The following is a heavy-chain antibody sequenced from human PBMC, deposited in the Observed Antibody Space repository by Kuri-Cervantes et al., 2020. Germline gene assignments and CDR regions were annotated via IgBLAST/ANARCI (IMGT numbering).Heavy chain of an antibody. Sequence: GESLKISCAASGFTFSSYEMNWVRQAPGKGLEWVSGISDRGGSTYYADPVKGRFTISRDNSKNTLYLQMNSLTAEDTAVYYCAKDLITMVRGALYGMDVWGQGTTVTVSS. CDR3: AKDLITMVRGALYGMDV. CDR2: ISDRGGST. CDR1: GFTFSSYE. J-gene: IGHJ6*02. V-gene: IGHV3-23*01. D-gene: IGHD3-10*01.